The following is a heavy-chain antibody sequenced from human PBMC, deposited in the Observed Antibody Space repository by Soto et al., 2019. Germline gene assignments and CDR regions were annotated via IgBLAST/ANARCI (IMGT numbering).Heavy chain of an antibody. J-gene: IGHJ4*02. D-gene: IGHD3-22*01. V-gene: IGHV1-18*01. CDR2: ISAYNGNT. CDR3: ARGYYYDSSGYSPFDY. Sequence: ASVKVSCKASGYTFTSYGISWVRQAPGQGLEWMGWISAYNGNTNYAQKLQGRVTMTTDTSTSTAYMELRSLRSDDTAVYYCARGYYYDSSGYSPFDYWGQGTLVTVSS. CDR1: GYTFTSYG.